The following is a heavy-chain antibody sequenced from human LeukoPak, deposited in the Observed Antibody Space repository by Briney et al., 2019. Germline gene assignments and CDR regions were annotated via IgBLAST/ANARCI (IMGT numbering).Heavy chain of an antibody. J-gene: IGHJ5*02. CDR3: AKDRGYSSGWYGFWFDP. Sequence: GGSLRLSCAASGFTFSSCAMSWVRQAPGKGLEWVSAISGSGGSTYYADSVKGRFTISRDNSKNTLYLQMNSLRAEDTAVYYCAKDRGYSSGWYGFWFDPWGQGTLVTVSS. CDR2: ISGSGGST. V-gene: IGHV3-23*01. CDR1: GFTFSSCA. D-gene: IGHD6-19*01.